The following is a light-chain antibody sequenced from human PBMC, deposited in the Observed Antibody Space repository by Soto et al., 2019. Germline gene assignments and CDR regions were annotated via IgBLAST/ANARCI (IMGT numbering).Light chain of an antibody. V-gene: IGKV3-20*01. CDR2: GAS. Sequence: EIVLTQSPGTLSLSPGERATLSCRASQSVSSSYLAWYQQKPGQAPRPLIYGASSRAIGIPDRFSGSGSGTDFTLTISRLETEDFAVYYCQQYGSSPWRFGQGTKV. CDR1: QSVSSSY. J-gene: IGKJ1*01. CDR3: QQYGSSPWR.